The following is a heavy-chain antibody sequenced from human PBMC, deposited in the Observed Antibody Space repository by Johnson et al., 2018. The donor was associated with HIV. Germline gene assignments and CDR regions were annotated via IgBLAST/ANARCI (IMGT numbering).Heavy chain of an antibody. J-gene: IGHJ3*02. V-gene: IGHV3-20*04. Sequence: VQLVESGGGLVKPGGSLRLSCAASGFTFSDYYMSWIRQAPGKGLEWVSGINWNGGSTGYADSVKGRFTISRDNAKNSLYLQMNSLRAEDTALYYCARVSTMIVVARNDAFDIWGQGTMVTVSS. CDR1: GFTFSDYY. CDR3: ARVSTMIVVARNDAFDI. D-gene: IGHD3-22*01. CDR2: INWNGGST.